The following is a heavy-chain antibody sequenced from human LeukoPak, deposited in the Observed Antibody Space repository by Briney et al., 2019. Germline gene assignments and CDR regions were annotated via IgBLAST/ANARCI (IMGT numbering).Heavy chain of an antibody. V-gene: IGHV1-2*02. CDR2: INPHSGDT. Sequence: ASVKVSCKASGYTFTGYYMHWVRQAPGQGLEWMGWINPHSGDTNYAQKFQGRVTMTRDTSISTAYMEVSRLRSDDTAVYYCARGPREGMIVVIISHHFDYWGQGTLVTVSS. J-gene: IGHJ4*02. D-gene: IGHD3-22*01. CDR3: ARGPREGMIVVIISHHFDY. CDR1: GYTFTGYY.